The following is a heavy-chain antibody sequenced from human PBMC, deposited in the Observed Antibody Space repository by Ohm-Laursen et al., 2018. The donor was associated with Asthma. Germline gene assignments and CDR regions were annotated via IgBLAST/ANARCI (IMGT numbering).Heavy chain of an antibody. J-gene: IGHJ4*02. CDR3: ARALADSSGYYVGFDY. Sequence: SLRLSCAASGFTFSSYGMHWVRQAPGKGLEWVAVIWYDGSNKYYADSVKGRFTISRDNSKNTLYLQMNSLRAEDTAVYYCARALADSSGYYVGFDYWGQGTLVTVS. D-gene: IGHD3-22*01. CDR2: IWYDGSNK. V-gene: IGHV3-33*01. CDR1: GFTFSSYG.